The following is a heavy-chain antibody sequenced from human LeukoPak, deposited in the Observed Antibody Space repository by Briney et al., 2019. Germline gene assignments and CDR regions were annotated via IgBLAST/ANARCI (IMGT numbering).Heavy chain of an antibody. Sequence: GGSLRLSCAASGFTFNNYNMNWVRQAPGRGLQWVSSISGSGESTFYADSVKRRFTISRDNSKNTLYLQMDNLRAEDTATYYCAKDRQNFYGSGYYFDHWGQGTLVTVSS. V-gene: IGHV3-23*01. CDR2: ISGSGEST. D-gene: IGHD3-10*01. J-gene: IGHJ4*02. CDR1: GFTFNNYN. CDR3: AKDRQNFYGSGYYFDH.